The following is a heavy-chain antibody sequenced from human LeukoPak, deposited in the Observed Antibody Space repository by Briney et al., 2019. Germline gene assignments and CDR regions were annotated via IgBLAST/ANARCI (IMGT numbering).Heavy chain of an antibody. CDR2: VRGSGSGT. D-gene: IGHD5-12*01. J-gene: IGHJ4*02. Sequence: GGSLTLSCVVSGFTFSTYAMSWVRQAPGKGLEWVSAVRGSGSGTYYADSVKGRFTISRDNSKNTLYLQMNSLRAEDTAIYYCAKTSRRNSAYDSPFDSWGQGTLVTVSS. CDR1: GFTFSTYA. V-gene: IGHV3-23*01. CDR3: AKTSRRNSAYDSPFDS.